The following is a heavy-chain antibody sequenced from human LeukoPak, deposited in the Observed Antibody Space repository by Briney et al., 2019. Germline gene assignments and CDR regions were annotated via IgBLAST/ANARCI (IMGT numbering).Heavy chain of an antibody. J-gene: IGHJ4*02. D-gene: IGHD3-3*01. V-gene: IGHV4-61*02. CDR2: IYTSGTT. Sequence: SETLSLTCTASGVSIRSGSYYWSWIRQPAGKGLEWIGRIYTSGTTNYNPSLRSRVTISLDRSKKKFSLKLTSVTAADTAVYFCARGAEYYAIWRGYAGYSDYWGQGISVTVSS. CDR1: GVSIRSGSYY. CDR3: ARGAEYYAIWRGYAGYSDY.